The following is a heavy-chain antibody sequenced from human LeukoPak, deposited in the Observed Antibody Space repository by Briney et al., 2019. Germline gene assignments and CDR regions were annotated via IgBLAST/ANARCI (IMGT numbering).Heavy chain of an antibody. D-gene: IGHD2-15*01. V-gene: IGHV1-2*02. J-gene: IGHJ3*01. CDR3: ATKGGLTPNTLAM. Sequence: ASVKVSCKGSGYNFSVYYMHWVRQAPGQGLEWMGWMEPNSGDTIYAPKFQGRVSMTRDTSITTAYMELSSLTFDDSAIYYCATKGGLTPNTLAMWGHGTMVSVSS. CDR2: MEPNSGDT. CDR1: GYNFSVYY.